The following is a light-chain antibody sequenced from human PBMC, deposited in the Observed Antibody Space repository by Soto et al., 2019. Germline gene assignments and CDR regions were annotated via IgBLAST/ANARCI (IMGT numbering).Light chain of an antibody. CDR3: QHYNTYPWT. J-gene: IGKJ1*01. CDR1: QAIGTW. V-gene: IGKV1-5*03. Sequence: IQMTQSPSTLSASVGDTVTITCRASQAIGTWLAWYQQKPAKAPKLLIYKASTLESGVPSRFSGSGSGTEFTLTISSLQPGDFATYYCQHYNTYPWTFGHGTKV. CDR2: KAS.